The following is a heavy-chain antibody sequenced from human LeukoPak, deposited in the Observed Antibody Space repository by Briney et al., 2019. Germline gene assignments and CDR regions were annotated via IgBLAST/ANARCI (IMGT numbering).Heavy chain of an antibody. CDR3: ARVGDCNSTSCLSWFDY. D-gene: IGHD2-2*01. Sequence: PSETLSLTCAAYGGSFGGYYWCWIRQPPGKGLEWIGEINHSGSTNYNPSLQSRVTISVDTSKHQFSLELSSVTAADTGVYYCARVGDCNSTSCLSWFDYWGQGTLVTVSS. J-gene: IGHJ4*02. V-gene: IGHV4-34*01. CDR2: INHSGST. CDR1: GGSFGGYY.